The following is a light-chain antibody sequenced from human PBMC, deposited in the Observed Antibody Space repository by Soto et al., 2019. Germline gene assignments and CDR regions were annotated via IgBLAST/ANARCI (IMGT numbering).Light chain of an antibody. V-gene: IGKV1-5*01. J-gene: IGKJ1*01. CDR2: DAS. Sequence: DIQMTQSPSTLSASVGDRVTITCRASQSIGTWLAWYQHRPGKAPSLLIYDASTLRSGVPSRFSGSGSGTDFTLAISSLQPEDSATYYCLQDINYPWTFGQGTKVDIK. CDR3: LQDINYPWT. CDR1: QSIGTW.